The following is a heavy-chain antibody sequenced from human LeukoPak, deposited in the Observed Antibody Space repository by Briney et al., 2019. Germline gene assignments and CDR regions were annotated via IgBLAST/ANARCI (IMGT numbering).Heavy chain of an antibody. V-gene: IGHV1-18*01. D-gene: IGHD4-17*01. CDR1: GYTFTSYG. CDR2: ISAYNGNT. J-gene: IGHJ4*02. Sequence: ASVKVSCKASGYTFTSYGISWVRQAPGQGLEWMGWISAYNGNTNYAQKLQGRVTMTTDTSTSTAYMELRSLRSDDTAVYYCATRNSFDYGDYGWYFDYWGQGTLVTVSS. CDR3: ATRNSFDYGDYGWYFDY.